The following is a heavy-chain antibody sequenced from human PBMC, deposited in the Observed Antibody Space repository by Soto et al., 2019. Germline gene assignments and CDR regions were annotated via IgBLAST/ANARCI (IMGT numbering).Heavy chain of an antibody. D-gene: IGHD6-13*01. Sequence: GSLRLSCAASGFTFSSYAMSWVRQAPGKGLEWVSAISGSGGSTYYADSVKGRFTISRDNSKNTLYLQMNSLRAEDTAVYYCAKSHEPLKLYSSSWYGPLYYYYGMDVWGQGTTVTVSS. CDR2: ISGSGGST. CDR1: GFTFSSYA. V-gene: IGHV3-23*01. CDR3: AKSHEPLKLYSSSWYGPLYYYYGMDV. J-gene: IGHJ6*02.